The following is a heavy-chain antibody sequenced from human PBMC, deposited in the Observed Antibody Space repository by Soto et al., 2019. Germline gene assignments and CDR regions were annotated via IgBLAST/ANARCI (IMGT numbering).Heavy chain of an antibody. D-gene: IGHD6-13*01. Sequence: GGSLRLSCAASGFSVRNCEMTWFRQAPGKGLEWVSVSYSGGTTYHADSVKGRFTISRDNSKNTLYLQMNSLRAEDTAVYYCANGGGLPWQQNWFDPWGQGTLVTVSS. CDR3: ANGGGLPWQQNWFDP. J-gene: IGHJ5*02. CDR2: SYSGGTT. CDR1: GFSVRNCE. V-gene: IGHV3-53*01.